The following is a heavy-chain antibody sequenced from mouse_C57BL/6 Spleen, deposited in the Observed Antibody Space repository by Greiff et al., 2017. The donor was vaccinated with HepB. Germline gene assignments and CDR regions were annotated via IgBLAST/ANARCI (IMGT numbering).Heavy chain of an antibody. D-gene: IGHD1-1*01. CDR1: GFTFSSYA. V-gene: IGHV5-4*01. Sequence: VKVVESGGGLVKPGGSLKLSCAASGFTFSSYAMSWVRQTPEKRLEWVATISDGGSYTYYPDNVKGRFTISRDNAKNHLYLQMSHLKSEDTAMYYCARDRSSYAWFAYGGQGTLVTVSA. J-gene: IGHJ3*01. CDR2: ISDGGSYT. CDR3: ARDRSSYAWFAY.